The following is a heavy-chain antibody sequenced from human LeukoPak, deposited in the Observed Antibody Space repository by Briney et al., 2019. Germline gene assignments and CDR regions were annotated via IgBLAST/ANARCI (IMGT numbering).Heavy chain of an antibody. CDR2: ISSSSGYI. D-gene: IGHD5-12*01. CDR3: ARESFSAVAISHFDY. Sequence: GGSLRLSCAASGFTFSSYSMNWVRQAPGKGLEWVSYISSSSGYIYYADSVKGRFTISRDDAKNSVYLQMNSLRAEDTAVYYCARESFSAVAISHFDYWGQGTLVTVSS. CDR1: GFTFSSYS. V-gene: IGHV3-21*05. J-gene: IGHJ4*02.